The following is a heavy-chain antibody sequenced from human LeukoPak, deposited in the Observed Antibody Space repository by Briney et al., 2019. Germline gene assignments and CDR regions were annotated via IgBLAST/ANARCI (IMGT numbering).Heavy chain of an antibody. Sequence: GGSLRLSCAASGFTFSSYSMNWIRQAPGKGLEWVSSISSSTSYIYYADSVKGRFTISKDNAKNTLYLQMNSLRAEDTAVYYCLRDLNWSLDQWGQGTLVTVSS. J-gene: IGHJ4*02. V-gene: IGHV3-21*01. CDR1: GFTFSSYS. CDR2: ISSSTSYI. CDR3: LRDLNWSLDQ. D-gene: IGHD1-20*01.